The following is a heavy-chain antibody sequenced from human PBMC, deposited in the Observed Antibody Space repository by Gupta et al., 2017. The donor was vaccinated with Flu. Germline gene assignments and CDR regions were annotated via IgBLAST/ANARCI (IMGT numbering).Heavy chain of an antibody. J-gene: IGHJ5*02. CDR1: GFTFTDYY. Sequence: VQLVQSGAEVKKPGASGTFACMDSGFTFTDYYILWVRQAPGQGRELMGRINPHMTSTNYQQKFHGRVTLTMETCISTAYMDLTRLRSDDTAVYYCARERCCSTASCYRWVDPWGQGTRVTVSS. CDR3: ARERCCSTASCYRWVDP. D-gene: IGHD2-2*02. CDR2: INPHMTST. V-gene: IGHV1-2*06.